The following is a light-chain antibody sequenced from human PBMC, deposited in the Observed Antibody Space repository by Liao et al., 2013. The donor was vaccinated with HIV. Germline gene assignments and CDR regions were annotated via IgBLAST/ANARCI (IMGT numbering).Light chain of an antibody. V-gene: IGLV3-1*01. CDR2: QDT. CDR1: ELGYKY. CDR3: QAWDSSTGV. Sequence: SYELTQPPSVSVSPGQTASITCSGDELGYKYASWYQQRPGQSPVLVIYQDTKRPSGIPERFSGSSSGNTATLTISGTQAMDEADYYCQAWDSSTGVFGGGTKLTVL. J-gene: IGLJ3*02.